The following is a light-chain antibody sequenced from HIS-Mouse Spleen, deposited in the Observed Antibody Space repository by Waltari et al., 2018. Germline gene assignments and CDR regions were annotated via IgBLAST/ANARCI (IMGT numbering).Light chain of an antibody. J-gene: IGKJ1*01. Sequence: DIQLTHSPSFLSASVGDIVTITCRASQSISSYLAWYQQKPGKAPKLLIYAASTLQSGVPSRFSGSGSGTEFTLTISSLQPEDFATYYCQQLNSYPWTFGQGTKVEIK. CDR3: QQLNSYPWT. CDR2: AAS. CDR1: QSISSY. V-gene: IGKV1-9*01.